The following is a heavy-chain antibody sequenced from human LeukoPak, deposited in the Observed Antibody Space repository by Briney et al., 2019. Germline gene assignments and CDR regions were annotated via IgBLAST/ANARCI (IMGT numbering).Heavy chain of an antibody. Sequence: PVGSLRLSCAASAFTFSSYAMSWVRQAPGKGLEWVSAISGSGGSTYYADSVKGRFTISRDNSKNTLYLQINSLRAEDTAVYYCANLIDSSGYYYVSWGQGTLVTVSS. CDR2: ISGSGGST. D-gene: IGHD3-22*01. J-gene: IGHJ4*02. V-gene: IGHV3-23*01. CDR1: AFTFSSYA. CDR3: ANLIDSSGYYYVS.